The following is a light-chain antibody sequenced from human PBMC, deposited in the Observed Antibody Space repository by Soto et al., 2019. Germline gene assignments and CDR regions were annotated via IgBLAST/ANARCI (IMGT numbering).Light chain of an antibody. CDR1: TSDVGGHNY. CDR2: EVI. CDR3: ISYSSSSTPWV. Sequence: QSVLTQPASVSGSPGQSITISCTGTTSDVGGHNYVSWYQQYPDKAPKLMVYEVINRPSGVSNRFSGSKSGNTASLTISGLQXXDXXDYYCISYSSSSTPWVFGGGTKLTVL. J-gene: IGLJ3*02. V-gene: IGLV2-14*01.